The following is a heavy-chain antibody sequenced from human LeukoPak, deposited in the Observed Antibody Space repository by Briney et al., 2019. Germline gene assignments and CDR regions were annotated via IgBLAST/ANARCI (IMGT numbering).Heavy chain of an antibody. J-gene: IGHJ4*02. V-gene: IGHV1-18*01. CDR3: SKDAGDFWSGLQYYFDY. CDR2: ISAYNGNT. D-gene: IGHD3-3*01. CDR1: GYTFTSYG. Sequence: GASVKVSCKASGYTFTSYGISWVRQAPGQGLEWMGWISAYNGNTNYAQKLQGRVTMTTDTSTSTAYMELSRLRSDDTAVYYCSKDAGDFWSGLQYYFDYWGQGTLVTVSS.